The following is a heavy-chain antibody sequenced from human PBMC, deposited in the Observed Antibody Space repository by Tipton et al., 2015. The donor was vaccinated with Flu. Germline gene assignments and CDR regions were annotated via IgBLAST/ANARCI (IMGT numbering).Heavy chain of an antibody. CDR1: GFTFSDYG. CDR3: AKEVATITTVAGGMDV. D-gene: IGHD5-12*01. Sequence: QLVQSGGGVVQPGRSLRLSCAASGFTFSDYGMHWVRQAPGKGLEWVAATSYDGSNKYYADSVKGRFTISRDNSKNTLYLQMNSLRAEDTAVYYCAKEVATITTVAGGMDVWGQGTTVTVSS. J-gene: IGHJ6*02. CDR2: TSYDGSNK. V-gene: IGHV3-30*18.